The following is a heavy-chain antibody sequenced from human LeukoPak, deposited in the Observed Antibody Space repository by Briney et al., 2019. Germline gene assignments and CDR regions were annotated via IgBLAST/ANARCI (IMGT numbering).Heavy chain of an antibody. J-gene: IGHJ4*01. Sequence: VASVKVSCKSSGYTLTDYYLHWVQQAPGQGLNWMGWINPNSGATYYAQSFQARVTMTRDTSIGSGYMELTGLESDDTAVYYCARGRRILGGPENAGDFFDYWGQGSLVTVSS. CDR1: GYTLTDYY. V-gene: IGHV1-2*03. D-gene: IGHD3-16*01. CDR2: INPNSGAT. CDR3: ARGRRILGGPENAGDFFDY.